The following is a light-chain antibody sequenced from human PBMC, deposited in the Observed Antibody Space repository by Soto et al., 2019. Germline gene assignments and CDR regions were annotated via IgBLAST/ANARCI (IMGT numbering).Light chain of an antibody. CDR1: SSDVGGYNS. CDR3: SSYRSGTTLYV. V-gene: IGLV2-14*01. J-gene: IGLJ1*01. Sequence: QSVLTQPASVSGSPGQSITISCTGTSSDVGGYNSVSWYQQHPGKAPKLMISDVSNRPSGLSIRFSGSKSGNTASLTISGLQAEDEADYYCSSYRSGTTLYVFGTGTKLTVL. CDR2: DVS.